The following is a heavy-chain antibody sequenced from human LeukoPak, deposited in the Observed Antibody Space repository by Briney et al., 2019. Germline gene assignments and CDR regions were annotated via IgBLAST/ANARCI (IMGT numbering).Heavy chain of an antibody. D-gene: IGHD5-24*01. V-gene: IGHV3-33*01. CDR3: ARHSAGYTTFFDY. CDR1: GFTFSSYA. J-gene: IGHJ4*02. CDR2: IWSDGTNK. Sequence: PGGSLRLSCAASGFTFSSYAMHWVRQAPGKGLEWVAIIWSDGTNKYYADSVKGRFTISRDNSKSTLYLQMNSLRAEDTAVYYCARHSAGYTTFFDYWGQGTLVTVSS.